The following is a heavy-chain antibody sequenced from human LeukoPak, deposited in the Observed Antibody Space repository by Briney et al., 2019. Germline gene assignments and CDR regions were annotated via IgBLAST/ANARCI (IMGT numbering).Heavy chain of an antibody. CDR3: ARENYDFWSGYYNDY. CDR1: GGSISSGNYY. Sequence: SETLSLTCTVSGGSISSGNYYWSWIRQPPGKGLEWIGEINHSGSTNYNPSLKSRVTISVDTSKNQFSLKLSSATAADTAVYYCARENYDFWSGYYNDYWGQGTLVTVSS. CDR2: INHSGST. V-gene: IGHV4-39*07. J-gene: IGHJ4*02. D-gene: IGHD3-3*01.